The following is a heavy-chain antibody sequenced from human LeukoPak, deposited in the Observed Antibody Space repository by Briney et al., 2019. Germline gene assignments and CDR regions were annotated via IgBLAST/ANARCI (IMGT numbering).Heavy chain of an antibody. V-gene: IGHV4-39*01. CDR3: ARRPYVWGSYRHNWFDP. Sequence: GSLRLSCAASGFTFSSYSMNWVRQAPGKGLEWIGSIYYSGSTYYNPSLKSRVTISVDTSKNQFSLKLSSVTAADTAVYYCARRPYVWGSYRHNWFDPWGQGTLVTVSS. D-gene: IGHD3-16*02. CDR2: IYYSGST. CDR1: GFTFSSYSMN. J-gene: IGHJ5*02.